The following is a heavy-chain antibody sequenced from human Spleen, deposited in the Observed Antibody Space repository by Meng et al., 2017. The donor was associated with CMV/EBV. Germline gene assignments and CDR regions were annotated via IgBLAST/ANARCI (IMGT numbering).Heavy chain of an antibody. J-gene: IGHJ4*02. D-gene: IGHD3-16*01. CDR1: GFTFSSYA. CDR2: IAYEGTKK. Sequence: GGSLRLSCAASGFTFSSYAMHWVRQAPGKGLEWVAVIAYEGTKKYYADSVKGRFTISRDNSNNILYLQVISLRPEDTSVFYCARENWGNFDYWGQGTMVTVSS. CDR3: ARENWGNFDY. V-gene: IGHV3-30-3*01.